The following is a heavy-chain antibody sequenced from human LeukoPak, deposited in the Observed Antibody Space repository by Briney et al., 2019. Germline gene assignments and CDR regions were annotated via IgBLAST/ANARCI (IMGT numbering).Heavy chain of an antibody. D-gene: IGHD3-3*01. CDR2: ISSSSSYI. J-gene: IGHJ4*02. CDR3: AADFWSGSGG. CDR1: GFTFSSYS. Sequence: GGSLRLSCAASGFTFSSYSMNWVRQAPGKGLEWVSSISSSSSYIFYADSVKGRFPISRDNAKNSLYLQMSSLRAEDTAVYYCAADFWSGSGGWGQGTLVTVSS. V-gene: IGHV3-21*01.